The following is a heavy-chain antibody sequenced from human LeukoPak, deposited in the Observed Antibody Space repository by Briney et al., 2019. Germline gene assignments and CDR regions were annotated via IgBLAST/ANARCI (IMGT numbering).Heavy chain of an antibody. J-gene: IGHJ4*02. CDR2: INPNSGGT. CDR3: ARDSGITGTTGAIDY. Sequence: GASVKVSCKASGYTLTVYYIHWVRQAPGQGLEWMGRINPNSGGTNYAQQFQGRVTMTRDTSITTAYMELSRLRSDDTAVYYCARDSGITGTTGAIDYWGQGTLVTVSS. CDR1: GYTLTVYY. V-gene: IGHV1-2*06. D-gene: IGHD1-20*01.